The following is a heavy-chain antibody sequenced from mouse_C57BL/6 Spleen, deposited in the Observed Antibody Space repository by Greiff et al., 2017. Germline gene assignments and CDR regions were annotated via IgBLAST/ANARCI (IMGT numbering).Heavy chain of an antibody. CDR1: GYTFTSYG. V-gene: IGHV1-81*01. CDR3: ARGGTVVDGYFDV. J-gene: IGHJ1*03. D-gene: IGHD1-1*01. CDR2: IYPRSGNT. Sequence: QVQLKQSGAELARPGASVKLSCKASGYTFTSYGISWVKQRTGQGLEWIGEIYPRSGNTYYNEKFKGKATLTADKSSSTAYMELRSLTSEDSAVYFCARGGTVVDGYFDVWGTGTTVTVSS.